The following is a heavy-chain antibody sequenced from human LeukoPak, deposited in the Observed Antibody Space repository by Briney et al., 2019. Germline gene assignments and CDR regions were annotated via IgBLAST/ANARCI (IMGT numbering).Heavy chain of an antibody. CDR1: GFTFSGSA. V-gene: IGHV3-73*01. D-gene: IGHD3-9*01. Sequence: GGSLRLSCAASGFTFSGSAMHWVRQASGKGLEWVGRIRSKANSYATAYAASVKGRFTISRDDSKNTAYLQMNSLKTEDTAVYYCARDILPGYYQHWGQGTLVIVSS. CDR3: ARDILPGYYQH. J-gene: IGHJ1*01. CDR2: IRSKANSYAT.